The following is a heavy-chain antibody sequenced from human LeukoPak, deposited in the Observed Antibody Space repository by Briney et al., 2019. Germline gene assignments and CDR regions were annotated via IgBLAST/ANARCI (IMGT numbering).Heavy chain of an antibody. CDR1: GYSVASAYY. Sequence: SETLSLTCTVSGYSVASAYYWNWVRQPPGKGLEWIGGIHHSGITYYNPSLKGRITLSVDTSKNEVSLTLRSVTAADTAVYYCVRERGYYGDSLWGQGTLVIVSS. CDR3: VRERGYYGDSL. J-gene: IGHJ4*02. CDR2: IHHSGIT. D-gene: IGHD4-17*01. V-gene: IGHV4-38-2*02.